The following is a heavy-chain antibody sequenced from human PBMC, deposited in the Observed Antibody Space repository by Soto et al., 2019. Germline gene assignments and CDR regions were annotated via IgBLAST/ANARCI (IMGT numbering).Heavy chain of an antibody. D-gene: IGHD3-16*01. CDR1: GFTFSSYA. J-gene: IGHJ4*02. V-gene: IGHV3-64D*06. CDR2: INNNGGST. CDR3: VKNRGAVGPKGEFYLVD. Sequence: GGSLRLSCSASGFTFSSYAMHWVRQAPGKGLEYVSAINNNGGSTYYADSVKGRFTISRDNSKNTLYLQMSSLRVEDTAVYYCVKNRGAVGPKGEFYLVDWGEGMQVTVS.